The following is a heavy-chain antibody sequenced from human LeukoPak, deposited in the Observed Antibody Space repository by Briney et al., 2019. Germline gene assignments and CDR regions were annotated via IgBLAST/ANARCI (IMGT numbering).Heavy chain of an antibody. D-gene: IGHD1-26*01. CDR2: ICSSVSTI. CDR1: RFTFSDYY. V-gene: IGHV3-11*01. Sequence: GGALRLSCADSRFTFSDYYMSLIRQAPGEGREGVSYICSSVSTIYHPDYVKGRFTISRDNAQNSLYLQMNSVRAEATGEYYCARIRGSYDYWGEGTLVTVSS. CDR3: ARIRGSYDY. J-gene: IGHJ4*02.